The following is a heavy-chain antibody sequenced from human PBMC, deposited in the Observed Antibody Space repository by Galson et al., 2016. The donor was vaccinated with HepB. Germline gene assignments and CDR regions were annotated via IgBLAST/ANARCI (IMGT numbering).Heavy chain of an antibody. Sequence: ETLSLTCTVSGGSISSSRYSWGWIRQPPGKGLEWLGCLYYRGSTYYNSSLKSRVTISVDTSKNQFSLNLSAVTAADTAVYYYARYCSSTSCSRYGDILTGYDGPFWGQGTLVTVSS. D-gene: IGHD2-2*01. V-gene: IGHV4-39*01. CDR2: LYYRGST. CDR3: ARYCSSTSCSRYGDILTGYDGPF. CDR1: GGSISSSRYS. J-gene: IGHJ4*02.